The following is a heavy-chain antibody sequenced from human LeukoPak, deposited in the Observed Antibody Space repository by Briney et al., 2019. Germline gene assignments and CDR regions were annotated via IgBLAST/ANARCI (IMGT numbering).Heavy chain of an antibody. CDR1: GGFFSGYY. Sequence: SETLSLTCAVYGGFFSGYYWSWIRQPPGKGLEWIGEINHSGSTNYNPSLKSRVTISVDTSKNQFSLKLSSVTAADTAVYYCARGPRIAVAGTGGWFDPWGQGTLVTVSS. V-gene: IGHV4-34*01. CDR3: ARGPRIAVAGTGGWFDP. J-gene: IGHJ5*02. CDR2: INHSGST. D-gene: IGHD6-19*01.